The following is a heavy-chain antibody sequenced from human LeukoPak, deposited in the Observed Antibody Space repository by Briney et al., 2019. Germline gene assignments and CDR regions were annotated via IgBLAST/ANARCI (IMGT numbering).Heavy chain of an antibody. V-gene: IGHV3-30-3*01. CDR2: ISYDGSNK. J-gene: IGHJ3*02. CDR1: GFTFSSYA. Sequence: PGGPLRLSCAASGFTFSSYAMHWVRQAPGKGLEWVAVISYDGSNKYYADSVKGRFTISRDNSKNTLYLQMNSLRAEDTAVYYCARDGWDIWGQGTMVTVSS. CDR3: ARDGWDI. D-gene: IGHD2-15*01.